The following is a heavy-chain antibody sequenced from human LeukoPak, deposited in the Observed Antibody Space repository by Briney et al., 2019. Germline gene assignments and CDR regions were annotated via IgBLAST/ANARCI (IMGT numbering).Heavy chain of an antibody. CDR1: GYTFSSYA. CDR3: AKARVVMTAIQDY. V-gene: IGHV3-23*01. CDR2: ISGSGGST. J-gene: IGHJ4*02. D-gene: IGHD2-21*02. Sequence: GGSLRLSCVASGYTFSSYAMSWVRQAPGKGLEWVSAISGSGGSTYYADSVKGRFTISRDNSKNTLLLQMNSLRAEDTAVYYCAKARVVMTAIQDYWGQGTLVTVSS.